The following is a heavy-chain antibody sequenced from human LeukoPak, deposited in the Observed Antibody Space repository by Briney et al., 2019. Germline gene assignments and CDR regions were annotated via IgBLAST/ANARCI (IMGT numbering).Heavy chain of an antibody. CDR2: ISGSGGST. CDR1: GFTFSSYA. V-gene: IGHV3-23*01. J-gene: IGHJ4*02. D-gene: IGHD2-2*01. Sequence: GGSLRLSCAASGFTFSSYAMSWVRQAPGKGLGWVSAISGSGGSTYYADSVKGRFTISRDNSKNTLYLQMNSLRAEDTAVYYCAKDGDVVVPAASNFDYWGQGTLVTVSS. CDR3: AKDGDVVVPAASNFDY.